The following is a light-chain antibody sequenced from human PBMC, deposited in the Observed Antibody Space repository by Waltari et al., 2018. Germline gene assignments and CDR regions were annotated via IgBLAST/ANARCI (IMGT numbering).Light chain of an antibody. CDR2: NTD. Sequence: QTVVTQEPSFSVSPGGTVTLTCALTSGSVSTTYYPGWYQQTPGQTPRTRIYNTDTRASGVPDRFSGFILGNKAALTITGAQADDESDCYCLLYMPNGISLFGGGTKLTVL. V-gene: IGLV8-61*01. CDR3: LLYMPNGISL. CDR1: SGSVSTTYY. J-gene: IGLJ2*01.